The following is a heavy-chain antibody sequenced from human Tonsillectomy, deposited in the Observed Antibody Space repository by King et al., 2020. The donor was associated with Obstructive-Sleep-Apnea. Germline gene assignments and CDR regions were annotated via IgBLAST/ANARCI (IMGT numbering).Heavy chain of an antibody. J-gene: IGHJ4*02. CDR1: GFTFDDYA. D-gene: IGHD2-15*01. V-gene: IGHV3-9*01. CDR2: IIWNSDSI. CDR3: AKDTTPHVFYYFDY. Sequence: VQLVESGGGLVQPGRSLRLSCVASGFTFDDYAMHWVRQAPGKGLEWISGIIWNSDSINYADSVKGRFTISRDNAKNSLDLQMNSLRAEDTALYYCAKDTTPHVFYYFDYWGQGTLVTVSS.